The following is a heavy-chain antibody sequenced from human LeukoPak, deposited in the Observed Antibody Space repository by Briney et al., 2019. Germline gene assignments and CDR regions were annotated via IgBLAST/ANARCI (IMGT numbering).Heavy chain of an antibody. J-gene: IGHJ5*02. D-gene: IGHD6-13*01. V-gene: IGHV1-2*02. CDR1: GYTFTAYY. Sequence: WASVKVSCKASGYTFTAYYMHWVRQAPGQGLEWMGWINPNSGVTNYAQKFQGRVTMTSDTSISTAYMELSSLKSDDTAVYYCAKDGPYGTSWYGCSTPWGQGTQVTVSS. CDR3: AKDGPYGTSWYGCSTP. CDR2: INPNSGVT.